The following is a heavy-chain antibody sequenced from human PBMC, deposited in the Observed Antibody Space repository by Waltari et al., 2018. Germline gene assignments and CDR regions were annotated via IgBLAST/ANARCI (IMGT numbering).Heavy chain of an antibody. CDR3: ARSPRGYSYGMDV. D-gene: IGHD5-18*01. Sequence: QVQLQESGPGLVKPSETLSLTCAVSGYSISSGYYWGWIRQPPGKGLEWIGSIYHSGSTYYNPSLKSRVTISVDTSKNQFSLKLSSVTAADTAVYSCARSPRGYSYGMDVWGQGTTVTVSS. CDR2: IYHSGST. J-gene: IGHJ6*02. V-gene: IGHV4-38-2*01. CDR1: GYSISSGYY.